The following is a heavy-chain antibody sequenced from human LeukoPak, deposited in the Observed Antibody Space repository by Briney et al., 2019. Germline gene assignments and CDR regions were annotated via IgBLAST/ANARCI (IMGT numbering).Heavy chain of an antibody. CDR3: ARVPAAGSWFDP. CDR1: GGSISSSSYY. V-gene: IGHV4-39*07. CDR2: IYYSGST. Sequence: SETLSLTCTVSGGSISSSSYYWGWIRQPPGKGLEWIGSIYYSGSTYYNPSLKSRVTISVDTSKNQFSLKLSSVTAADTAVYYCARVPAAGSWFDPWGQGTLVTVSS. J-gene: IGHJ5*02. D-gene: IGHD6-13*01.